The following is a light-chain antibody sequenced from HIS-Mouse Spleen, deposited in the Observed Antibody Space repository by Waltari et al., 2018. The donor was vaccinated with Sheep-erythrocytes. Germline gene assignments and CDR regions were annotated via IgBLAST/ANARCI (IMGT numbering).Light chain of an antibody. J-gene: IGKJ5*01. V-gene: IGKV3-11*01. Sequence: DIVLTQSPATLSLSPGERATLSCRASQRVSSYLAWYQQKPGQPPRLLIYDASNRATGIPARFSGSGSGTDFTLTISSLEPEDFAVYYCQQRSNWPPITFGQGTRLEIK. CDR2: DAS. CDR1: QRVSSY. CDR3: QQRSNWPPIT.